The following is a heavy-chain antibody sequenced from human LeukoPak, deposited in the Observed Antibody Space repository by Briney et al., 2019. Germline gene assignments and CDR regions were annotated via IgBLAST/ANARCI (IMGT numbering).Heavy chain of an antibody. CDR1: GYTFTGYY. J-gene: IGHJ6*03. CDR2: IIPIFGTA. V-gene: IGHV1-69*06. Sequence: SVKVSCKASGYTFTGYYMHWVRQAPGQGLEWMGGIIPIFGTANYAQKFQGRVTITADKSTSTAYMELSSLRSEDTAVYYCARDRGDYDFWSGYPYYYYYYMDVWGKGTTVTVSS. CDR3: ARDRGDYDFWSGYPYYYYYYMDV. D-gene: IGHD3-3*01.